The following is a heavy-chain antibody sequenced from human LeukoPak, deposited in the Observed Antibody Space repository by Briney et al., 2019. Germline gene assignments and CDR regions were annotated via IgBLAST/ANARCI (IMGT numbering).Heavy chain of an antibody. CDR2: INHSGST. V-gene: IGHV4-34*01. J-gene: IGHJ5*02. Sequence: PSETLSPTCAVYGGSFSGYYWSWIRQPPGKGLEWIGEINHSGSTNYNPSLKSRVTISVDTSKNQFSLKLSSVTAADTAVYYCARVQGRCSGGSCYRRTAESGSFTINWFDPWGQGTLVTVSS. CDR1: GGSFSGYY. CDR3: ARVQGRCSGGSCYRRTAESGSFTINWFDP. D-gene: IGHD2-15*01.